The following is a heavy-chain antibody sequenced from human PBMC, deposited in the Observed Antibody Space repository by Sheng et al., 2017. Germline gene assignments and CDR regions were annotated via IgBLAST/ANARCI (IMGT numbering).Heavy chain of an antibody. D-gene: IGHD3-22*01. CDR3: ARVAYHDTSGYYYRFDY. CDR1: GYSISSGYY. V-gene: IGHV4-38-2*01. CDR2: FYRSGNT. Sequence: QVQLQESGPGLVKPSETLSLTCAVSGYSISSGYYWGWIRQPPGKGLEWIGSFYRSGNTYYNPSLRSRVTISVDTSKNQFSLKVNSVTAADTAVYYCARVAYHDTSGYYYRFDYWGLGTLVTVSS. J-gene: IGHJ4*02.